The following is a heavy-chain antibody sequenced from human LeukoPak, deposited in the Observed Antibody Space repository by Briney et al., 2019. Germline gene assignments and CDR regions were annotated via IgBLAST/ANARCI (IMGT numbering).Heavy chain of an antibody. Sequence: GGSLRLSCVASEFTFSNYHMHWVRQAPGKGLESVSAISLNGGPTYYANSVKGRFTISRVDSKNTLYLQMDSLRIEDMAVYYCAREGDAGSYDYWGQGILVTVSS. CDR1: EFTFSNYH. J-gene: IGHJ4*02. CDR3: AREGDAGSYDY. V-gene: IGHV3-64*01. CDR2: ISLNGGPT. D-gene: IGHD3-10*01.